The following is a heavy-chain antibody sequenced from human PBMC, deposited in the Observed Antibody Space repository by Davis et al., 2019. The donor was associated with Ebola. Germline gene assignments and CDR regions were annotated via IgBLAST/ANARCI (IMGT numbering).Heavy chain of an antibody. CDR3: AREGYYYDSSGYHKGGMDV. V-gene: IGHV4-59*02. CDR2: ISYSGST. D-gene: IGHD3-22*01. CDR1: GGSVTSHY. Sequence: MPSATLSLTCTVSGGSVTSHYWSWIRQPPGKGLEWIGSISYSGSTYYNPSLKSRVTISVDTSKNQFSLKLSSVTAADTAVYYCAREGYYYDSSGYHKGGMDVWGQGTTVTVSS. J-gene: IGHJ6*02.